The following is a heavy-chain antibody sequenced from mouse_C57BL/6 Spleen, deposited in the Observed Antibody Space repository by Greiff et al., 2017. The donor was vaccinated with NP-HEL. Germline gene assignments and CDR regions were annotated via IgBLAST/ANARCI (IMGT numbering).Heavy chain of an antibody. Sequence: EVQLQQSGPELVKPGASVKIPCKASGYTFTDYNMDWVKQSHGKSLEWIGDINPNNGGTIYNQKFKGKATLTVDKSSSTAYMELRSLTSEDTAVYYCAREGSMITTKARYYFDYWGQGTTLTVSS. CDR3: AREGSMITTKARYYFDY. V-gene: IGHV1-18*01. D-gene: IGHD2-4*01. CDR2: INPNNGGT. CDR1: GYTFTDYN. J-gene: IGHJ2*01.